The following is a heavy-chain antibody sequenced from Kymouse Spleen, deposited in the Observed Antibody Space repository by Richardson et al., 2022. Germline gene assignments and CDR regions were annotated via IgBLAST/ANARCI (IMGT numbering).Heavy chain of an antibody. J-gene: IGHJ4*02. D-gene: IGHD3-22*01. V-gene: IGHV3-15*01. CDR1: GFTFSNAW. Sequence: EVQLVESGGGLVKPGGSLRLSCAASGFTFSNAWMSWVRQAPGKGLEWVGRIKSKTDGGTTDYAAPVKGRFTISRDDSKNTLYLQMNSLKTEDTAVYYCTTYYYDSSGYLVFDYWGQGTLVTVSS. CDR3: TTYYYDSSGYLVFDY. CDR2: IKSKTDGGTT.